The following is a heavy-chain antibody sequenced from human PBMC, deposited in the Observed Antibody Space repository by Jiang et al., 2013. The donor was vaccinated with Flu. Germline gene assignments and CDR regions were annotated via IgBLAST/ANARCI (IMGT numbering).Heavy chain of an antibody. D-gene: IGHD4-17*01. V-gene: IGHV4-38-2*02. CDR1: GYSISSDSY. CDR3: ARENGVSDHRIDY. Sequence: GPGLVKPSETLSLTCAVSGYSISSDSYWGWIRQPPGKGLEWIGSIYHSGRTFYNPSLKSRVTMSVDTPKNQFSLKLTSVTAADTALYYCARENGVSDHRIDYWGQGTLVTVSS. J-gene: IGHJ4*02. CDR2: IYHSGRT.